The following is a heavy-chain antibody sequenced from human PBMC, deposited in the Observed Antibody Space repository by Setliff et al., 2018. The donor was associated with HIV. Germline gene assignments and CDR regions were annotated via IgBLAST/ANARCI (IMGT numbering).Heavy chain of an antibody. J-gene: IGHJ5*02. CDR3: ARPGMATLKVWVDN. V-gene: IGHV4-39*01. CDR2: IYYTGNP. D-gene: IGHD5-12*01. Sequence: SETLSLTCTVSGRSISSSTYYWGWLRQPPGKGLEWIGSIYYTGNPQYNPSLKSRVTISVDTAKNQFSLQLRSVTAADTAVYYCARPGMATLKVWVDNWGQGTLVTVSS. CDR1: GRSISSSTYY.